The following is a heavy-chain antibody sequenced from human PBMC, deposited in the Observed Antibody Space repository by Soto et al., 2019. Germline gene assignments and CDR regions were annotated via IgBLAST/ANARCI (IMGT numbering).Heavy chain of an antibody. Sequence: GGSLRLSCAASGFTVSSNYMSWVRQAPGKGLEWVSVIYSGGSTYYADSVKGRFTISRDNSKNTLYLQMNSLRAEDTAVYYCARDVPGYCSGGSCSNDAFDIWGQGTMVTVSS. D-gene: IGHD2-15*01. CDR1: GFTVSSNY. V-gene: IGHV3-66*01. J-gene: IGHJ3*02. CDR2: IYSGGST. CDR3: ARDVPGYCSGGSCSNDAFDI.